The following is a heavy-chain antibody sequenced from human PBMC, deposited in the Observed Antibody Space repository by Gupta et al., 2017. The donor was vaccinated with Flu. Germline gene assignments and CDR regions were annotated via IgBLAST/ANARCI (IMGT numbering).Heavy chain of an antibody. J-gene: IGHJ3*02. D-gene: IGHD5-12*01. V-gene: IGHV4-34*01. CDR2: INHSERI. CDR3: ARGRQMWLADGAFDI. Sequence: RKPPGKGLGLFGRINHSERITYDSSLKSRFTISINKAKNQLFLRLVSVTAADTAVYYCARGRQMWLADGAFDIWGQGTVVTVSS.